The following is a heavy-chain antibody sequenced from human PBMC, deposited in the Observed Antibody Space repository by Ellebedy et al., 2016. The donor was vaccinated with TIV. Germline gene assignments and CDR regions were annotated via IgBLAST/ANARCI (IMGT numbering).Heavy chain of an antibody. Sequence: GGSLRLSCKGSGYSFTSYWIGWVRQMPGKGMEWMGIIYPGDSDTRYSPSFQGQVTISADKSISTAYLQWSSLKASDTAMYYCARRNIPRGYSYGYYYYYGMDVWGQGTTVTVSS. CDR3: ARRNIPRGYSYGYYYYYGMDV. J-gene: IGHJ6*02. CDR2: IYPGDSDT. V-gene: IGHV5-51*01. CDR1: GYSFTSYW. D-gene: IGHD5-18*01.